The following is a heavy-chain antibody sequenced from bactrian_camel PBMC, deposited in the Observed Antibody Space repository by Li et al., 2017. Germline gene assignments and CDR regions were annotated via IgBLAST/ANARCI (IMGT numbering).Heavy chain of an antibody. CDR2: ISADGTT. CDR1: GFSFDGAD. V-gene: IGHV3S55*01. D-gene: IGHD2*01. Sequence: HVQLVESGGGLVRPGGSLRLSCTATGFSFDGADMGWYRQTPGSECELVSTISADGTTYYADSVKDRFTISQGDAKNTLYLQMNNLKPEDTAMYYCAALRPPCTVYSGADYKGQGTQVTVS. J-gene: IGHJ4*01.